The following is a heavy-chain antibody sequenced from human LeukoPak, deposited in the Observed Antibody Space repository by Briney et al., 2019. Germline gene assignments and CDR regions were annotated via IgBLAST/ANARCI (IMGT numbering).Heavy chain of an antibody. CDR2: VIPIFGTA. D-gene: IGHD2-2*01. Sequence: ASVKVSCKASGGTFSSYAISRVRQAPGQGLEWMGGVIPIFGTANYAQKFQGRVTITADESTSTAYMELSSLRSEDTAVYYCARDPEPPSYCSSTSCAGAWPTHHYWGQGTLVTVSS. CDR1: GGTFSSYA. CDR3: ARDPEPPSYCSSTSCAGAWPTHHY. J-gene: IGHJ4*02. V-gene: IGHV1-69*13.